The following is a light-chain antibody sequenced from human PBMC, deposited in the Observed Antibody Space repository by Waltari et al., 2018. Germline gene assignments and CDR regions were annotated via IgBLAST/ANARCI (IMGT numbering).Light chain of an antibody. CDR3: QQYRTFHWT. V-gene: IGKV1-5*03. CDR1: ENINNW. Sequence: DIQMTQSPSTLSASVGERVTITCRASENINNWLAWYQQKPGKAPSLLIYKSSSLQTGVPGRFSGSGSGTEFTLTINSLQLDDSATYHCQQYRTFHWTFGQGTKVEIK. J-gene: IGKJ1*01. CDR2: KSS.